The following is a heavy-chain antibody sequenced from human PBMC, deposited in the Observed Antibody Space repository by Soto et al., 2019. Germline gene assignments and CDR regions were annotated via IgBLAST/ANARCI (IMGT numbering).Heavy chain of an antibody. CDR1: GGSFSGYY. Sequence: PSETLSLTCAVYGGSFSGYYWSWIRQPPGKGLEWIGEINHSGSTNYNPSLKSRLTISVDTSNNQFSLKLSSVTAADTAVYYCARRVGAVPSQQWGQGTLVTVSS. V-gene: IGHV4-34*01. CDR2: INHSGST. CDR3: ARRVGAVPSQQ. D-gene: IGHD1-26*01. J-gene: IGHJ1*01.